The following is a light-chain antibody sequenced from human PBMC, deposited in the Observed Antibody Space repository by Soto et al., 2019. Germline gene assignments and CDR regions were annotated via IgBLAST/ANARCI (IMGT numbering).Light chain of an antibody. CDR1: QSVSYN. Sequence: EIVMTQSPATLSVSPGETATLSCRASQSVSYNLAWYQQKPGQGPRLLIYGAFTRATGIPARFSGSGSGTDFTITISSLQSEDFAVYYCPQYKTWPPLTFGGGTKVEIK. CDR2: GAF. CDR3: PQYKTWPPLT. J-gene: IGKJ4*01. V-gene: IGKV3-15*01.